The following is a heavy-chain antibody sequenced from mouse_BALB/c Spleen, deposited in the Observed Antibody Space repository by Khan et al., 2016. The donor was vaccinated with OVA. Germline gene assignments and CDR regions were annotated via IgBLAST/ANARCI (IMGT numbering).Heavy chain of an antibody. V-gene: IGHV5-6-3*01. Sequence: DVQLVESGGGLVQPGVSLKLSCAASGFTFSSYGMSWVRQTPDKRLELVATINSNGGSTYYPDSVKGRFTISRDNAKNTLYLQMSSLKSEDTAMYYCARMARTINWGQGTTLTVSS. CDR2: INSNGGST. J-gene: IGHJ2*01. CDR3: ARMARTIN. CDR1: GFTFSSYG.